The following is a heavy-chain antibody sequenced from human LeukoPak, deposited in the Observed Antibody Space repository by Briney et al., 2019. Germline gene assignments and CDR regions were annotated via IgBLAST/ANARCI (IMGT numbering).Heavy chain of an antibody. Sequence: GASVKVSCKASGYTFTGYCLHWVRQAPGQGLEWIGWINPNSGGRKYAQKFQDRVTLTRDTSISTAYMELSGLRSDDTAVYYCARDLRGKDDYWGQGTLVTVSS. V-gene: IGHV1-2*02. CDR1: GYTFTGYC. CDR2: INPNSGGR. D-gene: IGHD1-26*01. J-gene: IGHJ4*02. CDR3: ARDLRGKDDY.